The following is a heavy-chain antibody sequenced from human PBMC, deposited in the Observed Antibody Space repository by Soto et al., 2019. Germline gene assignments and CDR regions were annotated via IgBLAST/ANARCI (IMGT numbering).Heavy chain of an antibody. CDR2: ISYDGSNK. J-gene: IGHJ3*02. CDR1: GFTFSSYG. D-gene: IGHD3-16*01. CDR3: AKEGDLGAFDI. V-gene: IGHV3-30*18. Sequence: QAQLVESGGGVVQPGRSLRLSCAASGFTFSSYGMHWVRQAPGKGLEWVAVISYDGSNKYYADSVKGRFTISRDNSKNTLYLQMNSLRAEDTAVYYCAKEGDLGAFDIWGQGTMVTVSS.